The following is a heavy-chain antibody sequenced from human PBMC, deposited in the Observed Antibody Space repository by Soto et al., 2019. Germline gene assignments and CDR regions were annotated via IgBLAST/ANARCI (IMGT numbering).Heavy chain of an antibody. CDR1: GAPSSSYA. CDR2: TIPLFGTA. Sequence: PVKVSCMVSGAPSSSYAISCVRQAPGQGHECMGGTIPLFGTASCARKFQGRVTVTADGSTSGAYLELSSLRSENTAVYSCARDRAEPFFEYWGQGTLVTASS. V-gene: IGHV1-69*13. J-gene: IGHJ4*02. CDR3: ARDRAEPFFEY.